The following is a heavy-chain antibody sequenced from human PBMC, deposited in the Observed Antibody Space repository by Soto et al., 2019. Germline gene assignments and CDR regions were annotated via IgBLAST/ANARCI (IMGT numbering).Heavy chain of an antibody. V-gene: IGHV4-59*01. Sequence: SETLSLTCTVSGGSISSDYWSWIRQPPVKGLEWIGYIYYSGSTNYNPSLKSRVTISVDTSKNQFSLKLSSVTAADTAVYYCARVKEGGYDWYYFDYWGQGTLVTVSS. CDR3: ARVKEGGYDWYYFDY. J-gene: IGHJ4*02. D-gene: IGHD5-12*01. CDR1: GGSISSDY. CDR2: IYYSGST.